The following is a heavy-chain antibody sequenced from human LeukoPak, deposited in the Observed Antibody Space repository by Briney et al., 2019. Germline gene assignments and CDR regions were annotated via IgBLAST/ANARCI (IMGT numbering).Heavy chain of an antibody. Sequence: GGSLRLSCAASGFTFSSYGMSWVRQAPGKGLEWVSAISGSGGSTYYADSVKGRFTISRDNSKNTLYLQMNSLRAEDTAVYYCAKEGDHDILTGYYSPWYFDLWGRGTLVTVSS. V-gene: IGHV3-23*01. D-gene: IGHD3-9*01. J-gene: IGHJ2*01. CDR3: AKEGDHDILTGYYSPWYFDL. CDR1: GFTFSSYG. CDR2: ISGSGGST.